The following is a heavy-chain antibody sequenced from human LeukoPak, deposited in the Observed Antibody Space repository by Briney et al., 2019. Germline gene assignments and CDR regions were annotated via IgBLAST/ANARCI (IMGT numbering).Heavy chain of an antibody. V-gene: IGHV4-39*01. CDR1: GDSIISNFDY. CDR2: IYYTGST. CDR3: ARLYRLSSRVMDAFDI. Sequence: SETLSLTCTVSGDSIISNFDYWGWIRQPPGKGLEWVGSIYYTGSTYYNPSLKSRVLISVDTSKNQFSLKLSSVTAADTAVYYCARLYRLSSRVMDAFDIWGQGTMVTVSS. J-gene: IGHJ3*02. D-gene: IGHD6-13*01.